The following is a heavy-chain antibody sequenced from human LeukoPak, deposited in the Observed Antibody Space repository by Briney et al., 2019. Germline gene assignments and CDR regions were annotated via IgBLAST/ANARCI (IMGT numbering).Heavy chain of an antibody. Sequence: GGSLRLSCAASTFTFSCCHMHWVRQTPGKGLEWVSSISSSSSYIYYADSVKGRFTFSRDNAKNSLYLQMNSLRAEDTAVYYCARDTGYYDFWSGKDAFDIWGQGTMVTVSS. D-gene: IGHD3-3*01. V-gene: IGHV3-21*01. CDR3: ARDTGYYDFWSGKDAFDI. CDR1: TFTFSCCH. CDR2: ISSSSSYI. J-gene: IGHJ3*02.